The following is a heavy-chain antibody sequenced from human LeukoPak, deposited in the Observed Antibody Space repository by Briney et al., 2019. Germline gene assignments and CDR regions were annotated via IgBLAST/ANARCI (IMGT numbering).Heavy chain of an antibody. V-gene: IGHV3-9*03. CDR3: AKDMSRGITTVDY. Sequence: GGSLRLSCAASGFTFDDYAMHWVRQAPGEGLEWVSYISWNSDSIGYADSVKGRFTISRDNAKTSLYLQMDSLRAEDMALYYCAKDMSRGITTVDYWGQGTLVTVSS. D-gene: IGHD3-3*01. CDR1: GFTFDDYA. J-gene: IGHJ4*02. CDR2: ISWNSDSI.